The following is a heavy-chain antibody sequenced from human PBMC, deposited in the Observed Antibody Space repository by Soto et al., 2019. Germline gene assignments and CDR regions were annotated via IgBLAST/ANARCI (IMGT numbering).Heavy chain of an antibody. V-gene: IGHV5-51*01. Sequence: GESLKISCKGSGYLFTSYWIGWVRQMPGKGLEWMGIIYPGDSDTTYSPSFQGQVTISADKSISTAYLQWTSLKASDTAMYFCVRRSYDSSGYFNDWGQGTLVTVSS. D-gene: IGHD3-22*01. CDR2: IYPGDSDT. J-gene: IGHJ4*02. CDR3: VRRSYDSSGYFND. CDR1: GYLFTSYW.